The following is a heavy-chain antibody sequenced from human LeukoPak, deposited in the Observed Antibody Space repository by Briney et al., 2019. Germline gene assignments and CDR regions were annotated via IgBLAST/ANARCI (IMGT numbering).Heavy chain of an antibody. CDR2: MNPNSGNT. J-gene: IGHJ4*02. V-gene: IGHV1-8*01. CDR1: GYTFTSYD. CDR3: ARSYSSGWYGYFFDY. Sequence: ASVKVSCKASGYTFTSYDINWVRQAPGQGLEWMGWMNPNSGNTGHAQKFQGRVTMTRNTSISTAYMELSSLRFEDTAVYYCARSYSSGWYGYFFDYWGQGTLVPVSS. D-gene: IGHD6-19*01.